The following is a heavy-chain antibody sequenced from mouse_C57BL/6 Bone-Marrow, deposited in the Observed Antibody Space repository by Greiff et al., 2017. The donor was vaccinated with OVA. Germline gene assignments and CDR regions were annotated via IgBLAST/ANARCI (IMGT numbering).Heavy chain of an antibody. CDR1: GFSFTSYG. Sequence: VKLMESGPGLVAPSQRLSITCTVSGFSFTSYGVDWVRQPPGKGLEWLGVIWGGGSTNYNSALMSRLSISKDNSKSQVFLKMNSLQTDDTAMYYCANLYYSNYGYAMDYWGQGTSVTVSS. J-gene: IGHJ4*01. CDR2: IWGGGST. V-gene: IGHV2-9*01. D-gene: IGHD2-5*01. CDR3: ANLYYSNYGYAMDY.